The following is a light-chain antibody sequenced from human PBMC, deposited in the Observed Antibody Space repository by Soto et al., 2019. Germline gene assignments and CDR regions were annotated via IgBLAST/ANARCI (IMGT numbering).Light chain of an antibody. CDR2: AAS. J-gene: IGKJ1*01. V-gene: IGKV1-17*01. CDR1: QAIRTA. Sequence: IQLTQSPSSLYASVGDRVTITCRASQAIRTALGWYQQKPGKVPKLLIYAASILQSGVPSRFSGSGSGTDFTLTISSLQPEDFATYYCQQLNSYPQTFGQGTKVDI. CDR3: QQLNSYPQT.